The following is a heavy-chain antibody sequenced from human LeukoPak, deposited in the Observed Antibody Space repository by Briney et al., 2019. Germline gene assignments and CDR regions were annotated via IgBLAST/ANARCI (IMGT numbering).Heavy chain of an antibody. Sequence: GRSLRLSCAASGFTLSSYGMHWVRQGPGKGLGWVAIISYDGSNKYYGDSVKGRFTISRDNSNNTLFLQMNSLRPEDTAVYYCARHPGDFTGIVNYYYMDVWGKGTTVTVSS. CDR1: GFTLSSYG. V-gene: IGHV3-30*03. J-gene: IGHJ6*03. CDR2: ISYDGSNK. CDR3: ARHPGDFTGIVNYYYMDV. D-gene: IGHD1-26*01.